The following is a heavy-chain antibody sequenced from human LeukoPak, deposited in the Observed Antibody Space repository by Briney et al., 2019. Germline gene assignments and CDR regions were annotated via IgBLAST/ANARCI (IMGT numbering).Heavy chain of an antibody. J-gene: IGHJ1*01. CDR1: GYTLTELS. Sequence: ASVKVSCKVSGYTLTELSMHWVRQAPGKGLEWMGGFDPEDGETIYAQKFQGRVTMTEDTSTDTDYMELSSLRSEDTAVYYCATSVLRFLEWLPPRGILLYFQHWGQGTLVTVSS. CDR3: ATSVLRFLEWLPPRGILLYFQH. D-gene: IGHD3-3*01. CDR2: FDPEDGET. V-gene: IGHV1-24*01.